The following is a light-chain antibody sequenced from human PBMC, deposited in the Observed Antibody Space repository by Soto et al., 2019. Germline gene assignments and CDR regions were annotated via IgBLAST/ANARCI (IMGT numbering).Light chain of an antibody. J-gene: IGLJ3*02. Sequence: QSVLTQPPAASGSPGQSVAISCTGTSSDVGAYNYVSWYQQHPGKAPKVMIYEVSKRPSGVPDRFSGSKSDNTASLTVSGLRAEDEADYYCKSYAGSNTWVFGGGTKLTVL. CDR1: SSDVGAYNY. CDR3: KSYAGSNTWV. V-gene: IGLV2-8*01. CDR2: EVS.